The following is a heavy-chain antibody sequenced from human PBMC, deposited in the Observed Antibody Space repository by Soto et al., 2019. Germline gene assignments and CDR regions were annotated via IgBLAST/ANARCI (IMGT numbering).Heavy chain of an antibody. CDR1: GGSISSGGYY. J-gene: IGHJ6*02. Sequence: PSETLSLTCTVSGGSISSGGYYWSWIRQHPGKGLEWIGYIYYSGSTYYNPSLKSRVTISVDTSKNQFSLKLSSVTAADTAVYYCARVVVPAAIRLYYYYYGMDVWGQGTTVTVSS. V-gene: IGHV4-31*03. D-gene: IGHD2-2*02. CDR2: IYYSGST. CDR3: ARVVVPAAIRLYYYYYGMDV.